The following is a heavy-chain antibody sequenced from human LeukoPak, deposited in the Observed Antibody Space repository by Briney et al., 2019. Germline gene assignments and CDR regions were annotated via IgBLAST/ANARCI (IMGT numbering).Heavy chain of an antibody. D-gene: IGHD3-10*01. V-gene: IGHV4-30-4*01. CDR3: ARDFLWFGESDEYYGMDV. CDR1: GGSISSGDYY. J-gene: IGHJ6*04. Sequence: SQTLSLTCTVSGGSISSGDYYWSWIRQPPGKGLEWIGYIYYSGSTYYNPSLKSRVTISVDTPKNQFSLKLSSVTAADTAVYYCARDFLWFGESDEYYGMDVWGKGTTVTVSS. CDR2: IYYSGST.